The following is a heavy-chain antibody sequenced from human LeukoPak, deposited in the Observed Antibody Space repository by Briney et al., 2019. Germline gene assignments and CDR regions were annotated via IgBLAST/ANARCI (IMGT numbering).Heavy chain of an antibody. CDR3: ARSLGHYYDSSGYRSDAFDI. CDR1: GFTFSSFW. J-gene: IGHJ3*02. Sequence: GGSLRLSCAASGFTFSSFWMHWVRQAPGKGLEWVSSISSSSSYIYYADSVKGRFTISRDNAKNSLYLQMNSLRAEDTAVYYCARSLGHYYDSSGYRSDAFDIWGQGTMVTVSS. V-gene: IGHV3-21*01. D-gene: IGHD3-22*01. CDR2: ISSSSSYI.